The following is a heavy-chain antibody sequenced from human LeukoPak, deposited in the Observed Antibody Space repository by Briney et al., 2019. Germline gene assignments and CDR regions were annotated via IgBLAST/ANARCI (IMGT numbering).Heavy chain of an antibody. J-gene: IGHJ5*02. CDR3: ARNSAVATSRSWFDP. CDR1: GGSFSGYY. V-gene: IGHV4-34*01. Sequence: SETLSLTCAVYGGSFSGYYWSWIRQPPGKGLEWIGETNHSGSTNYNPSLKSRVTISVDTSKNQFSLKLTAVTAADTAVYYCARNSAVATSRSWFDPWGQGTLVTVSS. CDR2: TNHSGST. D-gene: IGHD6-19*01.